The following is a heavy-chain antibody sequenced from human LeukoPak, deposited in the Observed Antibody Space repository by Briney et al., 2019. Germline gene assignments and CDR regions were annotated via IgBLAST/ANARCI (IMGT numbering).Heavy chain of an antibody. D-gene: IGHD3-16*01. V-gene: IGHV3-21*01. CDR1: GFTFSSYN. CDR3: ARTATDTGEFDY. Sequence: AGSLRLSCAASGFTFSSYNMNWVRQAPGKGLEWVSSISSSSTSIYYAGEVKGRLTIPRDDSKSSRYLQMNSLRAEVTAGYYCARTATDTGEFDYWGQGTLVTVSS. CDR2: ISSSSTSI. J-gene: IGHJ4*02.